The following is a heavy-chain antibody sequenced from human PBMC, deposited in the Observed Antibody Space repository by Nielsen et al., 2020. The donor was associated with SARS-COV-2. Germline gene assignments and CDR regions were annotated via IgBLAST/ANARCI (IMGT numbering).Heavy chain of an antibody. J-gene: IGHJ5*01. CDR2: ISYDGSNK. D-gene: IGHD4/OR15-4a*01. V-gene: IGHV3-30*03. CDR3: ARDPLTMVVTDPSYYFDS. Sequence: WIRQPPGKGLEWVAVISYDGSNKYYADSVKGRFTISRDNSKNTLYLQMNSLRAEDTAVYYCARDPLTMVVTDPSYYFDSWGQGTPVTVS.